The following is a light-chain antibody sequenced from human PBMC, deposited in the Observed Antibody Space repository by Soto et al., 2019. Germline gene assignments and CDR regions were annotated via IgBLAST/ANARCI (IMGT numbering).Light chain of an antibody. V-gene: IGLV2-14*01. CDR1: SSDVGGYNY. J-gene: IGLJ1*01. CDR2: DVS. Sequence: QSVLTHPASVSGSPGQSITISCTGTSSDVGGYNYVSWYQQHPGKAPKLMIYDVSNRPSGVSNRFSGSTSGNTASLTISGLQAEDEADYYCSSYTSSSTYVFGTGTKVTVL. CDR3: SSYTSSSTYV.